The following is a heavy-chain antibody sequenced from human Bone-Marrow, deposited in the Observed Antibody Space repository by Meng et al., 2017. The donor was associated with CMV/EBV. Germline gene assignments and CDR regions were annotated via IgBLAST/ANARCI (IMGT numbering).Heavy chain of an antibody. Sequence: GGSLRLSCAASGFTFSSYAMHWVRQAPGKGLEWVAVISYDGSNKYYADSVKGRFTISRDNPKNTLYLQMNSLRAEDTAVYYCAIEQGPRKNENDSSQSPWVWGQGTLVTVSS. V-gene: IGHV3-30*04. CDR3: AIEQGPRKNENDSSQSPWV. CDR1: GFTFSSYA. D-gene: IGHD3-22*01. CDR2: ISYDGSNK. J-gene: IGHJ4*02.